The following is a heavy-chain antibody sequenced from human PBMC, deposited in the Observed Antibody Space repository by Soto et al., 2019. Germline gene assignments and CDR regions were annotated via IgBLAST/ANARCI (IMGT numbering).Heavy chain of an antibody. Sequence: PGESLKISCKGSGYSVTSYLISWVRQMPGKGLEWMGRIDPSDSYTNYSPSFQGHVTISADKSISTAYLQWSSLKASDTAMYYCARPHRGSGYDLGYWGQGTLVTVSS. CDR3: ARPHRGSGYDLGY. J-gene: IGHJ4*02. V-gene: IGHV5-10-1*01. CDR1: GYSVTSYL. CDR2: IDPSDSYT. D-gene: IGHD5-12*01.